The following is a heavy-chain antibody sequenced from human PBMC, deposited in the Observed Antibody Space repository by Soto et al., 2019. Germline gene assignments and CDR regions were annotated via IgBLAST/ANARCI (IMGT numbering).Heavy chain of an antibody. CDR2: VHYSGNS. J-gene: IGHJ4*02. Sequence: QVQLQESGPGLVKPSGTLSLTCAVSRASVSSNNWWAWFRQPPGQGLEWIGEVHYSGNSNYNPSLNSRATISLDTSNDQFSLSLTSVPAADTATYYCALVTTGYAVNFGRWGQGILVIVSS. CDR1: RASVSSNNW. CDR3: ALVTTGYAVNFGR. V-gene: IGHV4-4*02. D-gene: IGHD1-1*01.